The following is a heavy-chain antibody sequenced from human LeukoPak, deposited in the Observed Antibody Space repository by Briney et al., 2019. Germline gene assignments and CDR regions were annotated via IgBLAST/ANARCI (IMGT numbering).Heavy chain of an antibody. V-gene: IGHV3-23*01. D-gene: IGHD4-17*01. CDR1: GFPFSASA. Sequence: GGSLRLSCAASGFPFSASAMTWVRQAPGKGLEWVSHILSTGTTYYADSVRGRFTISRDNSKNTLYLLMTSLRADDTAVYYCATVKYDYGDPVGWFDPWGQGTLVTVSS. J-gene: IGHJ5*02. CDR2: ILSTGTT. CDR3: ATVKYDYGDPVGWFDP.